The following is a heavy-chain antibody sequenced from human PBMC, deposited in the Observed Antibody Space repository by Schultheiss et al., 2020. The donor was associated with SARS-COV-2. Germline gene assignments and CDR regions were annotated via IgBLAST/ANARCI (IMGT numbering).Heavy chain of an antibody. V-gene: IGHV3-64D*06. CDR3: VKRVGAATFDH. CDR1: GFTFSSYA. J-gene: IGHJ4*02. Sequence: GGSLRLSCAASGFTFSSYAMHWVRQAPGKGLEYVAGISSNGDRTYYADSMKGRFTISRDNSKNTLYLQMNSLRADDTGVYYCVKRVGAATFDHWGQGTLVTVSS. D-gene: IGHD1-26*01. CDR2: ISSNGDRT.